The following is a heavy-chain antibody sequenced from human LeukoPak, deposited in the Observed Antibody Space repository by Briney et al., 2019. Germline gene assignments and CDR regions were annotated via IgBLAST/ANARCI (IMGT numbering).Heavy chain of an antibody. J-gene: IGHJ6*02. CDR3: AKILVNYFGSGSYYGLGV. CDR1: GFTFSNYA. Sequence: PGGSLRLSCAASGFTFSNYAMNWVRRAPGKGLEWVSYISSSGSTIYYADSVKGRFTISRDNAKNSLYLQMNSLRAEDTAVYYCAKILVNYFGSGSYYGLGVWGQGTTVTVSS. CDR2: ISSSGSTI. D-gene: IGHD3-10*01. V-gene: IGHV3-48*03.